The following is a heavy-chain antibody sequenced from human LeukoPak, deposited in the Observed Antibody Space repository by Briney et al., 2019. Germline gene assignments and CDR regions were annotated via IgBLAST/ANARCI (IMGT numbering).Heavy chain of an antibody. CDR3: AREEVFSSGGHCLRSY. CDR1: GVSIGDSC. CDR2: VCTGRSPNT. D-gene: IGHD2-21*02. Sequence: PSETLSLTCTVSGVSIGDSCWSWIRQPAGKRLEFIGRVCTGRSPNTNYNPSLKSRATMSADTSKNQFSLKLTSVTAADTAMYYCAREEVFSSGGHCLRSYWGQGSLVTVSS. V-gene: IGHV4-4*07. J-gene: IGHJ4*02.